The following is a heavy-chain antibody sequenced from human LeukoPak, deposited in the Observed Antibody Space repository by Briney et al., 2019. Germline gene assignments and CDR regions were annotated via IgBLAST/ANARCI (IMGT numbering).Heavy chain of an antibody. Sequence: MPSETLSLTCTVSGGSISSSSYYWGWIRQPPGKGLEWIGSIYYSGSTYYNPSLKSRVTISVDTSKNQFSLKLSSVTAADTAVYYCARQESSWYDYWGQGTLVTVSS. CDR3: ARQESSWYDY. J-gene: IGHJ4*02. V-gene: IGHV4-39*07. CDR1: GGSISSSSYY. CDR2: IYYSGST. D-gene: IGHD6-13*01.